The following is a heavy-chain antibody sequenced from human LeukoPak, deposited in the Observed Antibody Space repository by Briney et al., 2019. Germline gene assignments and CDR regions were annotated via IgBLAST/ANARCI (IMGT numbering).Heavy chain of an antibody. J-gene: IGHJ4*02. D-gene: IGHD4/OR15-4a*01. Sequence: PGGSLRLSCAVSGINFRGYWMAWVRQAPGKGLEWVANMKQDGSEKYYVDSVKGRFTISRDNAKNSLYLEMNSLEIEDTAVYYCTSPSRMVTMGRDYWGQGTLVTVSS. CDR3: TSPSRMVTMGRDY. V-gene: IGHV3-7*03. CDR2: MKQDGSEK. CDR1: GINFRGYW.